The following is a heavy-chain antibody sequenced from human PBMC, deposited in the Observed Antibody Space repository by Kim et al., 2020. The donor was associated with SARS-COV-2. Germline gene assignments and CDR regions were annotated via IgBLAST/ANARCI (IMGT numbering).Heavy chain of an antibody. J-gene: IGHJ2*01. D-gene: IGHD6-25*01. CDR3: AKERRSGIWYFDL. CDR1: GFTVSSNY. V-gene: IGHV3-53*01. CDR2: IYNDGST. Sequence: GGSLRLSCAASGFTVSSNYMSWVRQAPGKGLEWVSVIYNDGSTYYADSVKGRFTISRDNLENTLSLQMNSLRAEDTAVYYCAKERRSGIWYFDLWGRGTLVTVSP.